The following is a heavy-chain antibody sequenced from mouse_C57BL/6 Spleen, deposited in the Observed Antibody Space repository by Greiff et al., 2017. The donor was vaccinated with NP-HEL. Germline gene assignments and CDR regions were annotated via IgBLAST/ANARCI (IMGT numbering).Heavy chain of an antibody. CDR3: AREGGWSPFAY. J-gene: IGHJ3*01. Sequence: QVHVKQPGAELVRPGSSVKLSCKASGYTFTSYWMHWVKQRPIQGLEWIGNIDPSDSETHYNQKFKDKATLTVDKSSSTAYMQLSSLTSEDSAVYYCAREGGWSPFAYWGQGTLVTVSA. V-gene: IGHV1-52*01. D-gene: IGHD2-3*01. CDR2: IDPSDSET. CDR1: GYTFTSYW.